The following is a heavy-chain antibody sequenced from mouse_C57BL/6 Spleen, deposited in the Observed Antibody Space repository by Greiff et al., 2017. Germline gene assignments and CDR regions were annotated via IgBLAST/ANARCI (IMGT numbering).Heavy chain of an antibody. CDR1: GFNIKDDY. CDR3: TTNDGQYYFGY. CDR2: IDPENGDT. D-gene: IGHD1-1*01. Sequence: LVESGAELVRPGASVKLSCTASGFNIKDDYMHWVKQRPEQGLEWIGWIDPENGDTEYASKFQGKATITADPSSNTAYLQLSSLTSEDTAVYYCTTNDGQYYFGYWGQGTTLTVSS. V-gene: IGHV14-4*01. J-gene: IGHJ2*01.